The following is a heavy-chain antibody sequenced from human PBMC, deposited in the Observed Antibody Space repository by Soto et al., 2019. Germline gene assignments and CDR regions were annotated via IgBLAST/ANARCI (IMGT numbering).Heavy chain of an antibody. CDR1: GFTFSSYG. Sequence: QVQLVESGGGVVQPGRSLRLSCAASGFTFSSYGMHWVRQAPGKGLEWVAVISYDGSNKYYADSVKGRFTISRDNSKNTLYLQMNSLRAEDTAVYYCAKAPSDRVIRWWPLPDEDYLDDWGQGTLVTVSS. D-gene: IGHD3-22*01. J-gene: IGHJ4*02. CDR2: ISYDGSNK. V-gene: IGHV3-30*18. CDR3: AKAPSDRVIRWWPLPDEDYLDD.